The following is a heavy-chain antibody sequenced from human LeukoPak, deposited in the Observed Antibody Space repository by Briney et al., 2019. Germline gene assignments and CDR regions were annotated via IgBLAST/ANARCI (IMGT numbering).Heavy chain of an antibody. Sequence: PGGSLRLSCAASGFTFSTYSMNGVRHAPGKGLEWVSSISSSSSHIYYADSMKGRFTISRDNAKNSLYLQMDSLRAEDTAVYYCAREGSDGGYFDYWGQGTLVTVSS. D-gene: IGHD5-24*01. J-gene: IGHJ4*02. V-gene: IGHV3-21*04. CDR3: AREGSDGGYFDY. CDR1: GFTFSTYS. CDR2: ISSSSSHI.